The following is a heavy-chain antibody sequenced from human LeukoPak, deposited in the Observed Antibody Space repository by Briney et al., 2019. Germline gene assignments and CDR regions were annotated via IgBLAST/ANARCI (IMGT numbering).Heavy chain of an antibody. CDR1: GGSMSNYY. D-gene: IGHD1-14*01. Sequence: SETLSLTCTVSGGSMSNYYWNWIRQPAGKGLEWIGHIYSSGSTNYNPSLKSRVTMSIDTSKNQFFLKLSSVTAADTAVYYRARRTDYWGQGTLVTVSS. CDR2: IYSSGST. V-gene: IGHV4-4*07. CDR3: ARRTDY. J-gene: IGHJ4*02.